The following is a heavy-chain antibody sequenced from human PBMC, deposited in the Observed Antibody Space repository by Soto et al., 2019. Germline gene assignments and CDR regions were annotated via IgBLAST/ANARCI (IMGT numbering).Heavy chain of an antibody. J-gene: IGHJ4*02. CDR1: GFTFSSYW. CDR2: INSGASTT. D-gene: IGHD3-10*01. CDR3: ARGPTGWFGYDY. V-gene: IGHV3-74*01. Sequence: DVQLVESGGGLVQPGGSLRLSCAASGFTFSSYWMHWVRQAPGKGLVWVSRINSGASTTNYADSVKGRFTISRDNAKNTLYLHMDSLTADDTAVYYCARGPTGWFGYDYWGQGTLVTVSS.